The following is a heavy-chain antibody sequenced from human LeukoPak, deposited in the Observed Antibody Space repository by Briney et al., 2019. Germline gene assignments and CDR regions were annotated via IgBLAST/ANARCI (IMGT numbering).Heavy chain of an antibody. V-gene: IGHV3-15*01. Sequence: PGGSLRLSCAGSGFTFTNSWMHWVRQTPGKGLEWVGRIKSKTDGGTTDYAAPVKGRFTISRDDSKNTLYLQMNSLKTEDTAVYYCTTEGELLAPDAFDIWGQGTMVTVSS. CDR2: IKSKTDGGTT. D-gene: IGHD1-26*01. CDR3: TTEGELLAPDAFDI. CDR1: GFTFTNSW. J-gene: IGHJ3*02.